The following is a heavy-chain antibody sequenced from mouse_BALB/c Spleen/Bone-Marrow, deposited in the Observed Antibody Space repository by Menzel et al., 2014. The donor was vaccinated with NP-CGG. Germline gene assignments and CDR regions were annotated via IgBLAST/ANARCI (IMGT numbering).Heavy chain of an antibody. CDR1: GYSFTGYT. Sequence: EVQLQQSGPELVKPGASMKISCKASGYSFTGYTMNWVKQSHGKNLEWIGLINLYNGGTTYNQYFKGKATLTVDRSSSTAYMELLSLTSEDSAVYYCASYYGSTWYFDVWGAGTTVTVSS. CDR3: ASYYGSTWYFDV. D-gene: IGHD1-1*01. V-gene: IGHV1-26*01. J-gene: IGHJ1*01. CDR2: INLYNGGT.